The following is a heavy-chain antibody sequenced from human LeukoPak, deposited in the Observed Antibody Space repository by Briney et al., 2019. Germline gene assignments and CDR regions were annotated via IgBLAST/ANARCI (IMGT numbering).Heavy chain of an antibody. V-gene: IGHV1-18*01. CDR1: GYTFTSYG. CDR3: ARAGWYELPRYAFDI. Sequence: ASLKVSCKASGYTFTSYGISWVRQAPGQGLEWMGWISAYSGYTNYAQKLQGRVTITTDTSTSTAYMELRSLRSDDTAVYYCARAGWYELPRYAFDIWGQGTMVTVSS. J-gene: IGHJ3*02. CDR2: ISAYSGYT. D-gene: IGHD6-19*01.